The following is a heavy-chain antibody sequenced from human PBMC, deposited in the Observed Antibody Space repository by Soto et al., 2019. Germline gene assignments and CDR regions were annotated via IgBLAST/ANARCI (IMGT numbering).Heavy chain of an antibody. V-gene: IGHV3-48*02. Sequence: PGGSLRLSCAPSGISFSSYSMNWDRQAPGRGLEWVSYISSSSSTIYYADSVKGRFTISRDNAKNSLYLQMNSLRDEDTAVYYCARADLYLRYGMDVWGQGTTVTVSS. J-gene: IGHJ6*02. CDR3: ARADLYLRYGMDV. CDR1: GISFSSYS. D-gene: IGHD1-26*01. CDR2: ISSSSSTI.